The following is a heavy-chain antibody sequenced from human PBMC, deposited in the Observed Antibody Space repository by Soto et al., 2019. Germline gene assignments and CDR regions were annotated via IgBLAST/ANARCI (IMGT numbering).Heavy chain of an antibody. J-gene: IGHJ4*02. V-gene: IGHV1-69*02. D-gene: IGHD3-22*01. CDR2: IIPILGIA. CDR1: GGTFSSYT. Sequence: QVQLVQSGAEVKKPGSSVKVSCKASGGTFSSYTISWVRQAPGQGLEWMGRIIPILGIANYAQKFQGRVTLTADKSTSAAYMELSSLRSEDTAVYYCGTTYLYDSSGSDYGGQGALVTVS. CDR3: GTTYLYDSSGSDY.